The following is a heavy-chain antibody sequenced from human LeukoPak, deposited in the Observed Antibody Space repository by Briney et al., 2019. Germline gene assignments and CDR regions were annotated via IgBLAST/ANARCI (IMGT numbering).Heavy chain of an antibody. V-gene: IGHV1-69*13. CDR2: IIPIFGTA. D-gene: IGHD6-13*01. Sequence: GASVKVSCKASGGTFSSYAISWVRQAPGQGLEWMGGIIPIFGTANYAQKFQGRVTITADESTSTAYMELSSLRSEDTAVYYCARPSSSFGDYYYGMDVWGQGTTVTVSS. J-gene: IGHJ6*02. CDR1: GGTFSSYA. CDR3: ARPSSSFGDYYYGMDV.